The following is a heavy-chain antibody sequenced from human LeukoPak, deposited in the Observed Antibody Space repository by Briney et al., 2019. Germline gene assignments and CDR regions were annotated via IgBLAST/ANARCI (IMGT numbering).Heavy chain of an antibody. CDR3: AREMGSYYYGMDV. D-gene: IGHD2-8*01. J-gene: IGHJ6*02. CDR2: ISSSGSTI. Sequence: GGSLRLSCAASGFTFSSYEMNWVRQAPGKGLEWVSYISSSGSTIYYADSVEGRFTISRDNAKNSLYLQMNSLRAEDTAVYYCAREMGSYYYGMDVWGQGTTVTVSS. V-gene: IGHV3-48*03. CDR1: GFTFSSYE.